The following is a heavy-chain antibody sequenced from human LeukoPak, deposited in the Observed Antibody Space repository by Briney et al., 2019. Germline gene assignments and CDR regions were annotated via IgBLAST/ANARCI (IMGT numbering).Heavy chain of an antibody. CDR1: GFTFSSYA. CDR3: ARETVYAFDI. CDR2: ISYDGSNK. V-gene: IGHV3-30-3*01. D-gene: IGHD4-11*01. J-gene: IGHJ3*02. Sequence: GRSLRLSCAASGFTFSSYAMHWVRQAPGKGLEWVAVISYDGSNKYYADSVKGRFTISRDNSKNTLYLQMNSLRAEDTAVYHCARETVYAFDIWGQGTMVTVSS.